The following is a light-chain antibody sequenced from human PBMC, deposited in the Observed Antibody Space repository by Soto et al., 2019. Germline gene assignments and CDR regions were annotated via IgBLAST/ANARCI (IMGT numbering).Light chain of an antibody. CDR1: SSDVGGYSY. J-gene: IGLJ1*01. CDR2: DVS. CDR3: ASYTTSSNYV. V-gene: IGLV2-14*01. Sequence: QSVLTQPASVSGSPGQSIAISCTGTSSDVGGYSYVSWYQQQPGKAPKLVISDVSNRPSGVSDRFSGSKSGNTASLTISGIQTEDADDYYCASYTTSSNYVLGTGTKVNVL.